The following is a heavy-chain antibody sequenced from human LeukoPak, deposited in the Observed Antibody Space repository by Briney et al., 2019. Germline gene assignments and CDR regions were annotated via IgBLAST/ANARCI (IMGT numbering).Heavy chain of an antibody. J-gene: IGHJ6*03. V-gene: IGHV4-38-2*01. CDR1: VYSISSGYY. Sequence: SETLSLTCAVSVYSISSGYYWGCIRQPPGRGLEWSGSISHSGSPYYNPSLKRRVTISVDTSKNQFSLKLSSVTAADTAVYYCARPGAAAGQQRGYYYYYYMDVWGKGTTVTVSS. CDR3: ARPGAAAGQQRGYYYYYYMDV. D-gene: IGHD6-13*01. CDR2: ISHSGSP.